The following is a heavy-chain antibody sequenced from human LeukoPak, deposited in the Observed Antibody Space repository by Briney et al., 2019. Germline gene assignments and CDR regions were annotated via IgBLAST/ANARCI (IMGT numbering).Heavy chain of an antibody. CDR1: GYTFTGYY. V-gene: IGHV1-2*02. CDR2: INPNSGGT. Sequence: VASVKVSCKASGYTFTGYYMHWVRQAPGQGLEWMGWINPNSGGTNYAQKFQGRVTMTRDTSISTAYMELSRLTSDDTAVYYCARDGYTYGDNWFDPWGQGTLVTVSS. CDR3: ARDGYTYGDNWFDP. D-gene: IGHD5-18*01. J-gene: IGHJ5*02.